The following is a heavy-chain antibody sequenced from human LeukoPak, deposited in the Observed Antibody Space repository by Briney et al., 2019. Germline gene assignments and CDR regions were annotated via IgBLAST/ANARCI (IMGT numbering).Heavy chain of an antibody. Sequence: PSETLSLTCTVSGGSISTDYWTWIRQPAGKGLEWIGLIYTSGSTNYNPSLKSRVTMSVDTSKNQFSLKLTSVTAADTAVYYCARYEEFSTGYSASSPRHYFDLWGQGTLVTVSS. D-gene: IGHD3/OR15-3a*01. CDR3: ARYEEFSTGYSASSPRHYFDL. CDR2: IYTSGST. J-gene: IGHJ4*02. CDR1: GGSISTDY. V-gene: IGHV4-4*07.